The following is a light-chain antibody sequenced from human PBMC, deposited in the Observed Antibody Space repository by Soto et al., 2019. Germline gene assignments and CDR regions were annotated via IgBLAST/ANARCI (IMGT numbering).Light chain of an antibody. J-gene: IGKJ1*01. V-gene: IGKV1-5*01. CDR2: EAS. CDR3: QQYNSYQST. CDR1: QSISTW. Sequence: DIQMTQSPSTLSASVGDRVTITCRASQSISTWLAWYQQKPGKAPKVLIYEASKLESGVPSRFSGSGSGTEFTLTISTLQPDDVATYYCQQYNSYQSTFGQGTKVDIK.